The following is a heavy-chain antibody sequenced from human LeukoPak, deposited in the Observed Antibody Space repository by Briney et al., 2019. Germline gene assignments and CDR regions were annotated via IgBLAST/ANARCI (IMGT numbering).Heavy chain of an antibody. CDR1: GYTFINND. CDR2: IDPKNGNR. J-gene: IGHJ5*02. D-gene: IGHD2-15*01. Sequence: ASVKVSCKASGYTFINNDINWVRQAPGQGLEWMAWIDPKNGNRGYAQNFQGRVTMTTDTSIGTAYMELSSLRSEDTAVYYCARSHTRNGFCGGRCYPAVWWFDPWGQGTLVTVSS. CDR3: ARSHTRNGFCGGRCYPAVWWFDP. V-gene: IGHV1-8*01.